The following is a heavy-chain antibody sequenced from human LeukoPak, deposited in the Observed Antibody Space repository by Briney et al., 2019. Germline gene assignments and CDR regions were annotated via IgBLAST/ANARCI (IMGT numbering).Heavy chain of an antibody. CDR1: GGSISSGSYY. Sequence: SETLSLTCTVSGGSISSGSYYWSWIRQPAGKGLEWIGRIYTSGSTNYNPSLKSRVTISVDTSKNQFSLKLSSVTAADTAVYYCARGDVGAFGIWGQGTMVTVSS. J-gene: IGHJ3*02. D-gene: IGHD2-21*02. CDR3: ARGDVGAFGI. CDR2: IYTSGST. V-gene: IGHV4-61*02.